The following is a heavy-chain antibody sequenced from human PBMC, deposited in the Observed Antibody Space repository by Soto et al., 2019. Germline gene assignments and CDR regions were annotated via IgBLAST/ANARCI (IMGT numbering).Heavy chain of an antibody. D-gene: IGHD6-25*01. Sequence: EVQLVESGGGLVKPGGSLRLSCAASGFTFSSYSMNWVRQAPGKGLEWVSSVSSSSRYIYYGDSVKGRFTISRDNAKNSLYLQMNSVRSEDTGVHYCASDGYQLSMDIWGQMTPVTVSS. CDR1: GFTFSSYS. V-gene: IGHV3-21*01. CDR2: VSSSSRYI. CDR3: ASDGYQLSMDI. J-gene: IGHJ6*02.